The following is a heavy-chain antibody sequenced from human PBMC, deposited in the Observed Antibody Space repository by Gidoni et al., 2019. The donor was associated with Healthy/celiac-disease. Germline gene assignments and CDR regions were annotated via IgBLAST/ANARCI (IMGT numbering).Heavy chain of an antibody. D-gene: IGHD6-6*01. J-gene: IGHJ4*02. V-gene: IGHV3-9*01. CDR1: GFTFDDYA. CDR2: ISWNSGSI. CDR3: AKDTYSSSFRGADY. Sequence: EVQLVESGGGLVQPGRSLRLSCAAPGFTFDDYAMHWVRQAPGKGLEWVSGISWNSGSIGYADSVKGRFTISRDNAKNSLYLQMNSLRAEDTALYYCAKDTYSSSFRGADYWGQGTLVTVSS.